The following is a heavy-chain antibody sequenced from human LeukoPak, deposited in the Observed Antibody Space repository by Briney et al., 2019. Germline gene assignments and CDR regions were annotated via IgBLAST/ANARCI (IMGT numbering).Heavy chain of an antibody. CDR1: GFTFSSYS. V-gene: IGHV3-21*01. CDR2: ISSSSNYI. J-gene: IGHJ4*02. D-gene: IGHD2-15*01. Sequence: GGSLRLSCAASGFTFSSYSMNWVRQAPGKGLEWFSSISSSSNYIHYAESVKGRFTISRDNAKNSLDLQMNSLRAEDTAVYYCARDPPYCSGTNCYFDSWGQGTLVTVSS. CDR3: ARDPPYCSGTNCYFDS.